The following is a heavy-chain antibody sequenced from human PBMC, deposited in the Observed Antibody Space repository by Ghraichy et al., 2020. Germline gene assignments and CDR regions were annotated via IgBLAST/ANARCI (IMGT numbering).Heavy chain of an antibody. CDR1: GFTFSEFD. CDR2: ISDGGSGT. J-gene: IGHJ3*02. CDR3: ATRLGVAVAARNFDI. V-gene: IGHV3-23*01. D-gene: IGHD6-19*01. Sequence: GGSLRLSCVASGFTFSEFDMSWVRQGPGKGLEWVSCISDGGSGTYYADSVKGRFTISRDNAKNTLYMQMNSLRAEDTAVYYCATRLGVAVAARNFDIWGQGTMDTVAS.